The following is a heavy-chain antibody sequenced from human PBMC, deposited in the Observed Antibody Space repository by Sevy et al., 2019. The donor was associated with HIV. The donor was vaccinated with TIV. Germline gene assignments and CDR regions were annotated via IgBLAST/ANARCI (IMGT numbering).Heavy chain of an antibody. CDR3: AAVAANKGYFDI. CDR2: IRNKPKSYTT. D-gene: IGHD6-19*01. Sequence: GGSLRLSCAASGFAFGDLYMDWVRQAPGKGLEWVGRIRNKPKSYTTEYVASVKGRFTISRDDSRNSLYLQMNSLKTDDTAVYYCAAVAANKGYFDIWGRGSLVTVSS. CDR1: GFAFGDLY. V-gene: IGHV3-72*01. J-gene: IGHJ2*01.